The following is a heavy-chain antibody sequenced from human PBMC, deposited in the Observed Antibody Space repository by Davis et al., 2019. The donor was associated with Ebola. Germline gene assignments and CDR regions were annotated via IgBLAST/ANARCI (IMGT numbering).Heavy chain of an antibody. CDR3: AGDFVLIPSGMRFGDAFDM. CDR1: DTIISGST. D-gene: IGHD2-2*01. V-gene: IGHV3-21*01. Sequence: SLISCSASADTIISGSTMYWLPHASGRGPEGVSSLSSLSTYIYYADSLKGRFTISRDNAKNSLYLQMNSLRAEDTAVYYCAGDFVLIPSGMRFGDAFDMWGQGTMVTVSS. J-gene: IGHJ3*02. CDR2: LSSLSTYI.